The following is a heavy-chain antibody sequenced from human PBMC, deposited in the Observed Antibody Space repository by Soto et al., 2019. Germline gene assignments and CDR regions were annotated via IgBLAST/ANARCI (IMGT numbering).Heavy chain of an antibody. D-gene: IGHD3-10*01. J-gene: IGHJ6*02. Sequence: ASVKVSCKVSGYTLTELSMHWVRQAPGKGLEWMGGFDPEDGETIYAQKFQGRVTMTEDTSTDTAYMELSSLRSEDTAVYYCATDAPSLVRGVITYYYYYVMVVWGQGTRVTV. CDR1: GYTLTELS. CDR3: ATDAPSLVRGVITYYYYYVMVV. CDR2: FDPEDGET. V-gene: IGHV1-24*01.